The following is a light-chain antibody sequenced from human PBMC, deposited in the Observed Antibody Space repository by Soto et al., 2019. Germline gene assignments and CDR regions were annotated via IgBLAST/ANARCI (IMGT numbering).Light chain of an antibody. CDR2: DAS. Sequence: EIVLTQSPATLSLSPGERATLSCRASQSAGTYLAWYQQKFGQAPRLLIYDASNRATGIPDRFSGSGSGTDFTLTISRLEPEDFAVYYCQQYGSSGTFGQGTKVEIK. J-gene: IGKJ1*01. CDR3: QQYGSSGT. CDR1: QSAGTY. V-gene: IGKV3-20*01.